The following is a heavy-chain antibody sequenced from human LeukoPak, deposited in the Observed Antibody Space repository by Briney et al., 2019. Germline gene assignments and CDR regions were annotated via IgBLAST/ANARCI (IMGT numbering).Heavy chain of an antibody. CDR1: GYSISSGYY. D-gene: IGHD4-23*01. CDR3: AKERTRHDYGGNSVFDY. CDR2: ISGSGGST. J-gene: IGHJ4*02. Sequence: SSETLSLTCTVSGYSISSGYYWGWIRQPPGKGLEWVSAISGSGGSTYYADSVKGRFTISRDNSKNTLYLQMNSLRAEDTAVYYCAKERTRHDYGGNSVFDYWGQGTLVTVSS. V-gene: IGHV3-23*01.